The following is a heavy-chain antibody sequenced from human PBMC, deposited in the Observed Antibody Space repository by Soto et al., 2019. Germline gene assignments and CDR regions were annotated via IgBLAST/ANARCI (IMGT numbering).Heavy chain of an antibody. Sequence: EVQLVESGGGLVQPGGSLRLSCATSGFTFSRYWMSWVRQAPGKGLEWVANINQGGSEKNYVDSVKGRFTISRDNAKNSLYLQMNSLRAEDTAVYYCTRDDVYDYLWGSYPFDYWGQGTLVTVSP. CDR2: INQGGSEK. V-gene: IGHV3-7*01. D-gene: IGHD3-16*01. J-gene: IGHJ4*02. CDR1: GFTFSRYW. CDR3: TRDDVYDYLWGSYPFDY.